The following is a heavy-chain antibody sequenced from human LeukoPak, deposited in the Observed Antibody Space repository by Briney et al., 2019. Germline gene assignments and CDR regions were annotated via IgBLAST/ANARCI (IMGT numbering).Heavy chain of an antibody. CDR1: GGTFSSYA. CDR2: IIPIFGTT. J-gene: IGHJ4*02. D-gene: IGHD3-22*01. V-gene: IGHV1-69*13. CDR3: ARTSKSYDSSGYYYAPLDY. Sequence: SVKVSCKASGGTFSSYAISRVRQAPGQGLEWMGGIIPIFGTTNYAQKFQGRVTITADESTSTAYMELSSLRSEDTAVYYCARTSKSYDSSGYYYAPLDYWGQGTLVTVSS.